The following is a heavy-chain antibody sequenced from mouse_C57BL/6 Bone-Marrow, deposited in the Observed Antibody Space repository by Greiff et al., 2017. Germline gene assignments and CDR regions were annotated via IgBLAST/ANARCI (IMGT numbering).Heavy chain of an antibody. J-gene: IGHJ4*01. D-gene: IGHD2-1*01. CDR3: ARRRGGNYHWDPYARDY. CDR2: IYPSDSDT. V-gene: IGHV1-61*01. Sequence: QVQLQQPGAELVRPGSSVKLSCKASGYTFTSYWMDWVKQRPGQGLEWIGNIYPSDSDTHYNQKFKDKATLTVDKSSSTAYMQLSSLPSEDSAVYYCARRRGGNYHWDPYARDYWGQGTSVTVSS. CDR1: GYTFTSYW.